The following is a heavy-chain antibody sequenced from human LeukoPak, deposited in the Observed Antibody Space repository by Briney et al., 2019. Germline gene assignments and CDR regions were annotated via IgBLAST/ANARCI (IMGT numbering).Heavy chain of an antibody. J-gene: IGHJ4*02. Sequence: ASVKVSCKVSGYTLTELSMHWVRQAPGKGLEWMGGFDPEDGETIYAQKFQGRVTMTTDTSTSTAYMELRSLRSDDTAVYYCARPGSYRHFDYWGQGTLVTVSS. CDR3: ARPGSYRHFDY. D-gene: IGHD3-16*02. CDR2: FDPEDGET. CDR1: GYTLTELS. V-gene: IGHV1-24*01.